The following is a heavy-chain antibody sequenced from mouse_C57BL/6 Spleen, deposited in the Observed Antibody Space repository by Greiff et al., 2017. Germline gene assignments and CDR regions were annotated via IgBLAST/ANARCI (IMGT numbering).Heavy chain of an antibody. Sequence: DVKLVESEGGLVQPGSSMKLSCTASGFTFSDYYMAWVRQVPEKGLEWVANINYDGSSTYYLDSLKSRFIISRDNAKNILYLQMSSLKSEDTATYYCAREVYYGYDVYYFDYWGQGTTLTVSS. V-gene: IGHV5-16*01. CDR3: AREVYYGYDVYYFDY. D-gene: IGHD2-2*01. J-gene: IGHJ2*01. CDR1: GFTFSDYY. CDR2: INYDGSST.